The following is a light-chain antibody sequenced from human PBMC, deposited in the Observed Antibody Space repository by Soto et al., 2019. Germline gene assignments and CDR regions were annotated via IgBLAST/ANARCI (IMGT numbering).Light chain of an antibody. Sequence: EIILTQSPASLSVSPGERATLSCRASQSVNNNLAWYQQKRGQAPRLRIHGASTRATGIPGRFRGSGSGTEFTLTITSLQSEDFAVYYCQQYNNWPPDTFGQGTKLEIK. V-gene: IGKV3D-15*01. CDR2: GAS. CDR1: QSVNNN. CDR3: QQYNNWPPDT. J-gene: IGKJ2*01.